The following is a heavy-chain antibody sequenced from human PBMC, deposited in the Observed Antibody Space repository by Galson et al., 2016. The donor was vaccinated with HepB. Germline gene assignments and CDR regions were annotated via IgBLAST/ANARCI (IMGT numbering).Heavy chain of an antibody. D-gene: IGHD1-26*01. J-gene: IGHJ4*02. CDR1: GYILTGYY. CDR2: IDPRSGGT. Sequence: SVKVSCKASGYILTGYYVHWVRQAPGQGLEWMGWIDPRSGGTIYAENFQGRVTMTRDTSINTAYMELSRLRSADTAVYYCARLRRIVTTGSWSSPSYFDYVGQGTLVTVSS. CDR3: ARLRRIVTTGSWSSPSYFDY. V-gene: IGHV1-2*02.